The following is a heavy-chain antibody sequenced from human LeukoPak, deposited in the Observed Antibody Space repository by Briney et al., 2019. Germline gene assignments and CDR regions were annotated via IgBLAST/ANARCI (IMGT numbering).Heavy chain of an antibody. J-gene: IGHJ4*02. CDR3: ARLFTAYSSSWADY. V-gene: IGHV3-20*04. D-gene: IGHD6-13*01. CDR1: GFTFDDYG. Sequence: GGSLRLACAASGFTFDDYGMSWVRQAPGQGLEWVSGINWNGGSTGYADSVKGRFTISRDNAKNSLYLQMNSLRAEDTAFYYCARLFTAYSSSWADYWGQGALVTVSS. CDR2: INWNGGST.